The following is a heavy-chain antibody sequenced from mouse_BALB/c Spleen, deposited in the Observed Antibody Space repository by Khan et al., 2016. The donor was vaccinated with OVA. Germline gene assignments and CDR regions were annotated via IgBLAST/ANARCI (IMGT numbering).Heavy chain of an antibody. J-gene: IGHJ3*01. CDR3: ARGGYGGFAF. D-gene: IGHD2-2*01. CDR1: GYTFSSYW. Sequence: QVQLQQSGGDLMKPGASVKISCKATGYTFSSYWIEWVKQRPGHGLEWIGQIFPGSVSTTYNEKFKGKATLTADTSSNTAYMQLRSLTSEDSAVYYCARGGYGGFAFWGQGTLVTVSA. CDR2: IFPGSVST. V-gene: IGHV1-9*01.